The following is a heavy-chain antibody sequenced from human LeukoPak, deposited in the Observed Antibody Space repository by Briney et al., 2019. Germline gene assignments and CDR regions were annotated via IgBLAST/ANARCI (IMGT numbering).Heavy chain of an antibody. J-gene: IGHJ4*02. V-gene: IGHV3-30*02. CDR2: IRYDGRNK. Sequence: GGSLRLSCAASGFTFSSYGMHWVRQAPGKGLEWVTFIRYDGRNKYYADSVKGRFTISRDNSKNTLYLQMNSLRAEDTAVYYCAKVGCSSTSCYQYQVGYWGQGTLVTVSS. D-gene: IGHD2-2*01. CDR1: GFTFSSYG. CDR3: AKVGCSSTSCYQYQVGY.